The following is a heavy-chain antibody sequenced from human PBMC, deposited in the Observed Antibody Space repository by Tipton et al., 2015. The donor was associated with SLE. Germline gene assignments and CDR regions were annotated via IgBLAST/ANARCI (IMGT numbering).Heavy chain of an antibody. D-gene: IGHD3-10*01. CDR2: MSSDGSTM. Sequence: SLRLSCAASGFTLNDFHFSWIRQAPEKGLEWVSYMSSDGSTMYYADSVKGRFTMSRDNARNSLFLQLSSLRADDTAVYYCARHYYGSGSHWDFYYYYGLDVWGRGTTVTVSS. CDR1: GFTLNDFH. V-gene: IGHV3-11*04. J-gene: IGHJ6*02. CDR3: ARHYYGSGSHWDFYYYYGLDV.